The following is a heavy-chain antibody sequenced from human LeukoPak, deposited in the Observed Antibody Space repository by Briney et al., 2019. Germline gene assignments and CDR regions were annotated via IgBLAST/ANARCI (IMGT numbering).Heavy chain of an antibody. Sequence: SETLSLTCTVSGGFISSGGSYWSWIRQHPGKGLEWIAYISYSGSTYHNPFLQSRVALSVDTSKNQFSLKLSSVTAADTAVYYCARDIGGYSSSWRFDIWGQGTMVTVSS. CDR3: ARDIGGYSSSWRFDI. CDR1: GGFISSGGSY. D-gene: IGHD6-13*01. J-gene: IGHJ3*02. CDR2: ISYSGST. V-gene: IGHV4-31*03.